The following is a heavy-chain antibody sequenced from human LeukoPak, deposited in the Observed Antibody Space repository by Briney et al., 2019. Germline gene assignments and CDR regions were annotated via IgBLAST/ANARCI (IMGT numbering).Heavy chain of an antibody. CDR2: TYYSGST. CDR3: ARVVDFWSGYPFDY. D-gene: IGHD3-3*01. CDR1: GGSVSSGSYY. J-gene: IGHJ4*02. V-gene: IGHV4-61*01. Sequence: SETLSLTCTVSGGSVSSGSYYWSWIRQPPGKGLEWIGYTYYSGSTNYNPSLKSRVTISVDTSKNQFSLKLSSVTAADTAVYYCARVVDFWSGYPFDYWGQGTLVTVSS.